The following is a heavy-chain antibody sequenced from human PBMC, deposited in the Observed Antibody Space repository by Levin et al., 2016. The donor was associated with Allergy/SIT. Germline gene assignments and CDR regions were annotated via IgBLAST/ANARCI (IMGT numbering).Heavy chain of an antibody. D-gene: IGHD4-17*01. CDR2: MSAYSGAT. J-gene: IGHJ4*02. CDR3: VREWEVTAVIMFLY. CDR1: GYTFTTYG. V-gene: IGHV1-18*04. Sequence: ASVKVSCKASGYTFTTYGLSWVRQAPGQGLEWMGWMSAYSGATRYAHKLQGRVTMTRDTSTSTAYMELRSLTSDDTAVYYCVREWEVTAVIMFLYWGQGTLLTVSS.